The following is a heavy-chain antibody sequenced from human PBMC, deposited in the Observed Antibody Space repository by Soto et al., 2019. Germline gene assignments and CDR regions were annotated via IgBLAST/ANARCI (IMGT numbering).Heavy chain of an antibody. V-gene: IGHV3-23*01. CDR1: GFTFTDYA. CDR2: ISGIGGST. Sequence: GSLRLSCAASGFTFTDYALSWVRQAPGKGLEWVATISGIGGSTYLADSVKGRLSISRDNSKNTVSLLMNSLRAGDTAVYFCARGPSGYISSWYYFDYWGRGTLVTVSS. J-gene: IGHJ4*02. D-gene: IGHD6-13*01. CDR3: ARGPSGYISSWYYFDY.